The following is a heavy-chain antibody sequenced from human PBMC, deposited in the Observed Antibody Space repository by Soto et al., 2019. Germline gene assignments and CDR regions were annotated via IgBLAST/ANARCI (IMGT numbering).Heavy chain of an antibody. CDR3: ARPALAGTVRNAFDI. J-gene: IGHJ3*02. CDR1: GGSISSSSYY. Sequence: PAETLSLTCTVSGGSISSSSYYWGWIRQPPGKGLEWIGSIYYSGSTYYNPSLKSRVTISVDTSKNQFSLKLSSVTAADTAMYYCARPALAGTVRNAFDIWGQGTMVTVSS. CDR2: IYYSGST. D-gene: IGHD6-19*01. V-gene: IGHV4-39*01.